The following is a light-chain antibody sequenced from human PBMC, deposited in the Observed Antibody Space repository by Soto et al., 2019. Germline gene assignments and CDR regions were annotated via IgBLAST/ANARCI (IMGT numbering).Light chain of an antibody. Sequence: DIQMTQSPSTLSASVGDRVTITCRASQSINNWLAWYQQKPGKAPKFLIYDASNLESGVPSRFSGSASGTELTHTISSLQPDDFATYYCQQYDNYPLTFGGGTKVDI. CDR1: QSINNW. V-gene: IGKV1-5*01. J-gene: IGKJ4*01. CDR3: QQYDNYPLT. CDR2: DAS.